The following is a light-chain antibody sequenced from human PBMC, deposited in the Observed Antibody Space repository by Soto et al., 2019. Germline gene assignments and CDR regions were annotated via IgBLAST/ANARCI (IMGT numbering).Light chain of an antibody. CDR2: KAS. CDR1: QSISSW. J-gene: IGKJ2*01. Sequence: DIQMTQSPSTLSASVGDRVTITCRASQSISSWLAWYQQKPGKAPKLLIYKASSLESGVPPRFSGSGSGTEFTLTISSLQPDDFAAYYCQQYNSYSGYTFGQGPKLEIK. V-gene: IGKV1-5*03. CDR3: QQYNSYSGYT.